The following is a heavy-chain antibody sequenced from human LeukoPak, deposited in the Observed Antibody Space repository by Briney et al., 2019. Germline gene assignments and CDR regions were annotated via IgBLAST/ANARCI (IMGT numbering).Heavy chain of an antibody. CDR3: ARKYYFDY. V-gene: IGHV3-23*01. J-gene: IGHJ4*02. Sequence: QAGGSLRLSCAASGFTFSNYAMSWVRQAPGRGLEWVSSISSSGDSTYYANSVKGRFTISRDNSKSTLYLQMNSLRAEDTALYYCARKYYFDYWGQGTLVTVSS. CDR2: ISSSGDST. CDR1: GFTFSNYA.